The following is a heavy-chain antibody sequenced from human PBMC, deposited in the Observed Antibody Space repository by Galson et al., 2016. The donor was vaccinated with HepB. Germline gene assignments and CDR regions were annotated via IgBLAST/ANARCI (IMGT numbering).Heavy chain of an antibody. D-gene: IGHD2-15*01. CDR1: GDSVSNNRVA. Sequence: CAISGDSVSNNRVAWNWIRQSPSRGLEWLGRTYRGSNQYAASMRGRIAINSDTSTNQFSLQLSSVTPEDTGLYYCARGAYSSFDIWGQGTMVTVSS. V-gene: IGHV6-1*01. CDR2: TYRGSN. J-gene: IGHJ3*02. CDR3: ARGAYSSFDI.